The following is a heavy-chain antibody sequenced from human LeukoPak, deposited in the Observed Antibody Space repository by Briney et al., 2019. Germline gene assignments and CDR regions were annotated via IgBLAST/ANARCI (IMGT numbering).Heavy chain of an antibody. Sequence: SVKVSCKASGGTFNSYAISWVRQAPGQGLEWMGGIIPIFGTTNYARKFRGRVTLTADKSTRTAYMELSSLRSEDTAVCYCARGPHGRIYDILTGFDYWGQGTLVTVSS. CDR1: GGTFNSYA. D-gene: IGHD3-9*01. CDR3: ARGPHGRIYDILTGFDY. J-gene: IGHJ4*02. CDR2: IIPIFGTT. V-gene: IGHV1-69*06.